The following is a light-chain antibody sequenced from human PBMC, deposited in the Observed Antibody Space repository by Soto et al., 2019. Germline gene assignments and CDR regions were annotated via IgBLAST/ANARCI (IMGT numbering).Light chain of an antibody. CDR2: GAS. CDR1: QSVTSN. V-gene: IGKV3-15*01. Sequence: EIVMAQSPATRSVSPGERVTLSCRASQSVTSNLAWYQQKPGRAPRLLIYGASTRATGIPARFSGSGSGTEFTLTISNLQSEDFALYYCQHYFNWPYTFGQGTKVDIK. CDR3: QHYFNWPYT. J-gene: IGKJ2*01.